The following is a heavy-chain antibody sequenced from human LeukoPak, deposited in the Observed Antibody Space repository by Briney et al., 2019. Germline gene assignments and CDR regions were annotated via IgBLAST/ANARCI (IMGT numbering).Heavy chain of an antibody. CDR2: INPSAGNT. J-gene: IGHJ4*01. Sequence: ASVKVSCKASGFTFISYYMYWVRQAPGHGLEWMGFINPSAGNTAYAQKFQGRVTMTRDTSTSTVYMDLTSLRSDDTAVYYCARGKYGDWYFDYWGQGSLVTVSS. V-gene: IGHV1-46*01. CDR1: GFTFISYY. CDR3: ARGKYGDWYFDY. D-gene: IGHD4-17*01.